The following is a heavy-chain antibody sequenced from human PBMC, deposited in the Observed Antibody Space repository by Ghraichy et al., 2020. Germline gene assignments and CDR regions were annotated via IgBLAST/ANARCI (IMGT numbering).Heavy chain of an antibody. CDR2: INHSGST. CDR3: ARGERVLWFREFLYFDY. D-gene: IGHD3-10*01. V-gene: IGHV4-34*01. J-gene: IGHJ4*02. CDR1: GGSFSGYY. Sequence: SQTLSLTCAVYGGSFSGYYWSWIRQPPGKGLEWIGEINHSGSTNYNPSLKSRVTISVDTSKNQFSLKLSSVTAADTAVYYCARGERVLWFREFLYFDYWGQGTLVTVSS.